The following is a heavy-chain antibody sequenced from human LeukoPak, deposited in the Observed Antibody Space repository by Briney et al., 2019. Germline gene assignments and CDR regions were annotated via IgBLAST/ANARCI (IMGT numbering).Heavy chain of an antibody. CDR1: GFTFSSYG. Sequence: GGSLRLSCAASGFTFSSYGMHWVRQAPGKGLEWVAVISYDGSNKYYADSVKGRFTISRDNSKNTLYLQMNSLRAEDTAVYYCAKENDSSGYAYDYWGQGTLVTVSS. CDR2: ISYDGSNK. J-gene: IGHJ4*02. D-gene: IGHD3-22*01. V-gene: IGHV3-30*18. CDR3: AKENDSSGYAYDY.